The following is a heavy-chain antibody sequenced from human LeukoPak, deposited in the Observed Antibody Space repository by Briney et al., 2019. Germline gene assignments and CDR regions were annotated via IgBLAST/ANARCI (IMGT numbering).Heavy chain of an antibody. CDR2: IIPILGIA. V-gene: IGHV1-69*04. Sequence: LEASVKVSCKASGGTFSSYAISWVRQAPGQGLEWMGRIIPILGIANYAQKFQGRVTIAADKSASTAYMELSSLRSEDTAVYYCATATGFDYWGQGTLVTVSS. J-gene: IGHJ4*02. D-gene: IGHD1-26*01. CDR3: ATATGFDY. CDR1: GGTFSSYA.